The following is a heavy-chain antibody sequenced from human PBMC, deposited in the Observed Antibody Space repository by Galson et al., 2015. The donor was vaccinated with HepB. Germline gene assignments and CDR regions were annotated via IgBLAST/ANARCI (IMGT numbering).Heavy chain of an antibody. Sequence: SLRLSCAASGFTFSSYAMHWVRQAPGKGLEWVAVISYDGSNKYYADSVKGRFTISRDNSKNTLDLQMNSLRAEDTAVYYCARDRGGYCSSTSCSYYYYGMDVWGQGTTVTVSS. V-gene: IGHV3-30-3*01. CDR1: GFTFSSYA. CDR3: ARDRGGYCSSTSCSYYYYGMDV. J-gene: IGHJ6*02. CDR2: ISYDGSNK. D-gene: IGHD2-2*03.